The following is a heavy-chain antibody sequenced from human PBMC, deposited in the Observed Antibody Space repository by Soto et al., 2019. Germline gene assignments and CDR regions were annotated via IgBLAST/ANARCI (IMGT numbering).Heavy chain of an antibody. CDR3: ARAIVLTVGGMDF. D-gene: IGHD1-26*01. CDR1: GGSMFSYY. V-gene: IGHV4-4*07. CDR2: IYGSGGT. Sequence: ETLSLTCTVSGGSMFSYYWSWIRQPAGKGLEWIARIYGSGGTNYNPSLKSRVTMSLDTSKNKFSLRLTSVTAADTAVYYCARAIVLTVGGMDFWGRGTTVTVS. J-gene: IGHJ6*02.